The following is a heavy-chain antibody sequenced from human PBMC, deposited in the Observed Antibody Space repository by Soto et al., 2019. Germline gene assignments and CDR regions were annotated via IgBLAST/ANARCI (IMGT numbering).Heavy chain of an antibody. V-gene: IGHV3-48*01. J-gene: IGHJ2*01. CDR2: ISSSSSTV. Sequence: GGSLRLSCAASGFQFSSYSMNWVRQAPGKGLEWVSYISSSSSTVYYADSVKGRLTMSRDNAKKSLYLQMNSLRAEDTAVYYCARVDSYWYFDLWGRGTLVTVSS. D-gene: IGHD2-2*03. CDR1: GFQFSSYS. CDR3: ARVDSYWYFDL.